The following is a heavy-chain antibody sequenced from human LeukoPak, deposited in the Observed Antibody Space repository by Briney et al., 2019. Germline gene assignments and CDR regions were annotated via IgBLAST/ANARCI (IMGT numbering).Heavy chain of an antibody. CDR3: ARAGTNYYYYYMDV. Sequence: ASVKVSCKASGYTFTCYYMHWVRQAPGQGREWMGWINPNSGGTNYAQKFRGRVTLTRDTSISTAYMELSRLRSDDTAVYYCARAGTNYYYYYMDVWGKGTTVTVSS. J-gene: IGHJ6*03. V-gene: IGHV1-2*02. CDR2: INPNSGGT. CDR1: GYTFTCYY.